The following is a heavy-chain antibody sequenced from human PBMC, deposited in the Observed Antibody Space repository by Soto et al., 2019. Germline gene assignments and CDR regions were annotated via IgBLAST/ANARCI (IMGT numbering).Heavy chain of an antibody. CDR2: IIPIFGTA. V-gene: IGHV1-69*13. J-gene: IGHJ4*02. CDR1: GGTFSSYA. CDR3: ARVRYSSSWDFDY. D-gene: IGHD6-13*01. Sequence: SVKVSCKASGGTFSSYAISWVRQAPGQGLEWMGGIIPIFGTANYAQKFQGRVTITADESTSTAYMELSSLRSEDTAVYYCARVRYSSSWDFDYWGQGTLVTVSS.